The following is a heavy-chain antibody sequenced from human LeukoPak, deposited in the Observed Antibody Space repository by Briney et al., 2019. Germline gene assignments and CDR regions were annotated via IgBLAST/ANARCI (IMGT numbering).Heavy chain of an antibody. CDR3: ARTLYPAGLEPFDY. Sequence: SETLSLTCTVSGGSISSSSYYWGWIRQPPGKGLEWIGSIYYSGSTYYNPSLKSRVTISVDTSKNQFSLKLSSVTAADTAVYYCARTLYPAGLEPFDYWGQGTLVTVSS. D-gene: IGHD6-19*01. CDR1: GGSISSSSYY. CDR2: IYYSGST. V-gene: IGHV4-39*07. J-gene: IGHJ4*02.